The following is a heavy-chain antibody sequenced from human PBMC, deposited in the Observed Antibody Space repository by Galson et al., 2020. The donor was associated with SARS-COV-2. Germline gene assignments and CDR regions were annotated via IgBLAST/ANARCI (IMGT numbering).Heavy chain of an antibody. CDR2: IYYRGGA. CDR1: GYSVSGDSSNY. Sequence: PSETLSLTCTVSGYSVSGDSSNYWVWLRQPPGKGLEWIGYIYYRGGAYYHPSFRGRVTLSVDTSKNQFSLEMTSVTAMDTATYYCARKTYSPHDAFDVWGQGTMVTVSS. D-gene: IGHD1-26*01. CDR3: ARKTYSPHDAFDV. J-gene: IGHJ3*01. V-gene: IGHV4-28*01.